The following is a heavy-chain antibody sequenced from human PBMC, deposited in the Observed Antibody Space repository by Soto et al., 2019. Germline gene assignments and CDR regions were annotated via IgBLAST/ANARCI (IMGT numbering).Heavy chain of an antibody. D-gene: IGHD2-2*01. CDR1: GGSISSNKW. Sequence: SETLSLTCAVYGGSISSNKWWSWVRQPPGKGLEWIGEIYHSGSTNYNPSLKSRVTISLDKSKNQFSLKLNSVTAADSAVYYCARDDHIVVSTPAHVATDVWVPRNKVTVSS. CDR2: IYHSGST. J-gene: IGHJ6*02. V-gene: IGHV4-4*02. CDR3: ARDDHIVVSTPAHVATDV.